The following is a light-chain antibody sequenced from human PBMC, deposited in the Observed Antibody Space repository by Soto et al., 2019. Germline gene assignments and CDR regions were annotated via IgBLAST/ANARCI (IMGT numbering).Light chain of an antibody. Sequence: EIVMTQSSVTLSVSPGERATLSCRATQSVSSNLAWYQQRPGQAPRLLIYRASTRDTGIPARFSGSGSGTEFSLTISSLQSEDFAVYYCQQYNNWPLTFGGGTKVEIK. CDR1: QSVSSN. J-gene: IGKJ4*01. V-gene: IGKV3-15*01. CDR2: RAS. CDR3: QQYNNWPLT.